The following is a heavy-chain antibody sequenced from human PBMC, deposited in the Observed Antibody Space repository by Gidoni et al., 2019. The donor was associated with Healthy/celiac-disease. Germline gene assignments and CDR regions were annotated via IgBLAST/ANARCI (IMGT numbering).Heavy chain of an antibody. V-gene: IGHV4-4*02. J-gene: IGHJ5*02. Sequence: QVQLHESGPGLVKPSGTLSLPCAVSGGSISSSNWWSWVRQPPGKGLEWIGEIYHSGSTNYNPSLKSRVTISVDKSKNQFSLKMSSVTDADTAVYYCATIQNDYGDDRLDPWGQGTLVTVSS. D-gene: IGHD4-17*01. CDR1: GGSISSSNW. CDR2: IYHSGST. CDR3: ATIQNDYGDDRLDP.